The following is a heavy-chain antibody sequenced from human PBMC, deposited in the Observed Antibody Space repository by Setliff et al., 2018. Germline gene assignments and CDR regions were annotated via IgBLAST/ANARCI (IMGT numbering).Heavy chain of an antibody. Sequence: VASVKVSCKSFGYTFTSYYLHWVRQAPGQGLQWMGFIDPNSGSTSFAQKFQGRLTITRDTSAGTVYMELRSLRSDDTAVYYCARKIPPQYYYMDVWGKGTTVTVSS. J-gene: IGHJ6*03. CDR1: GYTFTSYY. CDR2: IDPNSGST. V-gene: IGHV1-46*01. CDR3: ARKIPPQYYYMDV.